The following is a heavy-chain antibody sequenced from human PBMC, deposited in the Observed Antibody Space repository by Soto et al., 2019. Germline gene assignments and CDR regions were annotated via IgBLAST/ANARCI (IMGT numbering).Heavy chain of an antibody. Sequence: EVQLLESGGGLVQPGGSLRLSCAASGFTFSSFAMSWVRQAPGKGLEWVSAISGSGGSTYYADSVKGRFTISRDNSKNTLFLQMSSLSAEDTAVYYCAKGSGGYYTNWFDPWGQGTLVTVSS. J-gene: IGHJ5*02. CDR2: ISGSGGST. CDR1: GFTFSSFA. CDR3: AKGSGGYYTNWFDP. D-gene: IGHD3-22*01. V-gene: IGHV3-23*01.